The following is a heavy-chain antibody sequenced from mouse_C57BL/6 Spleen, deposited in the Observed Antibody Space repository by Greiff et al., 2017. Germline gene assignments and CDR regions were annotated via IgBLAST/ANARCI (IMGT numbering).Heavy chain of an antibody. Sequence: QVQLQQPGAELVRPGSSVKLSCKASGYTFTSYWMDWVKQRPGQGLEWIGNIYPSDSETHYNQKFKDKATLNVDKSSSTAYMQLSSLTSEDSAGYYCARELERTDYWGQGTTLTVSS. CDR1: GYTFTSYW. V-gene: IGHV1-61*01. CDR3: ARELERTDY. J-gene: IGHJ2*01. D-gene: IGHD4-1*01. CDR2: IYPSDSET.